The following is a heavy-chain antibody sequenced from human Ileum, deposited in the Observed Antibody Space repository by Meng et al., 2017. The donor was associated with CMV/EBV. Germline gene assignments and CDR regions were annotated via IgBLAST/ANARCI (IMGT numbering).Heavy chain of an antibody. J-gene: IGHJ4*02. D-gene: IGHD7-27*01. Sequence: QVQLQQGGREVLKPSETLSLTHTVSADSFTGYHWTWIRQPPGKGPEWIGEINYRGSIHYNPSLESRVTISLDMSTNQLSLKLNSVTAADTAVYYCVRGNWVSDFWGQGTLVTVSS. V-gene: IGHV4-34*01. CDR3: VRGNWVSDF. CDR1: ADSFTGYH. CDR2: INYRGSI.